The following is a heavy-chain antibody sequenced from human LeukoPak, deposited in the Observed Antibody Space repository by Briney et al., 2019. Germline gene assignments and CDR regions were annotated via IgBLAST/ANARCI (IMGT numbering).Heavy chain of an antibody. CDR1: GFTFSSYS. D-gene: IGHD5-18*01. V-gene: IGHV3-48*01. Sequence: PGGSLSLSCAASGFTFSSYSMNWVRQAPGKGREWVSYISSSSSTIYYAHSVKGRFTISRDKAKNSLYLQMNSLRAEDTAVYYCARDRRQLGYWGQGTLVTVSS. CDR3: ARDRRQLGY. J-gene: IGHJ4*02. CDR2: ISSSSSTI.